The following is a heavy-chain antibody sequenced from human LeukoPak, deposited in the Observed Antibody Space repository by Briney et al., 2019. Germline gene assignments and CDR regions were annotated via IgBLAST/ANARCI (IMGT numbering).Heavy chain of an antibody. V-gene: IGHV4-30-2*01. CDR3: ARTIDYGSGSYSDY. J-gene: IGHJ4*02. CDR2: IYHSGST. D-gene: IGHD3-10*01. CDR1: GGSISSGGYS. Sequence: PSETLSLTCAVSGGSISSGGYSWSWIRQPPGKGLEWIGYIYHSGSTYYNPYLKSRVSISVDRSKNQFSLKLSSVTAADTAVYYCARTIDYGSGSYSDYWGQGTLVTVSS.